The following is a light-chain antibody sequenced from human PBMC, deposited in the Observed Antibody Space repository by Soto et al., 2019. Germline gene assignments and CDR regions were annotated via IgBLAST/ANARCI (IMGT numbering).Light chain of an antibody. CDR1: SSDVGGYRY. CDR3: LSYTSSNTRV. Sequence: QSALTQPASVSGSPGQSITISCTGTSSDVGGYRYVSWYQHHPGKAPKLMIYEVSNRPSGVSNRFSGSKSGNTASLTISGLQAEDEADYYCLSYTSSNTRVFGGGPKLTVL. J-gene: IGLJ2*01. CDR2: EVS. V-gene: IGLV2-14*01.